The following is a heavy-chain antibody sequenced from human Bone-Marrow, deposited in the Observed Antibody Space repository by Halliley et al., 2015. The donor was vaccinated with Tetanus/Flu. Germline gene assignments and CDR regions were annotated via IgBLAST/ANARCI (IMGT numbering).Heavy chain of an antibody. V-gene: IGHV3-30*03. CDR1: GFTFSTYG. Sequence: SLRLSCAASGFTFSTYGLHWVRQAPGKGLEWLALISYDGNYKSYADSVKGRFTISRENSKDTLSLQMNGLRVEDTAVYYCARDNEEKLPDYFYGMDVWGQGTTVTVSS. J-gene: IGHJ6*02. CDR2: ISYDGNYK. CDR3: ARDNEEKLPDYFYGMDV. D-gene: IGHD2-15*01.